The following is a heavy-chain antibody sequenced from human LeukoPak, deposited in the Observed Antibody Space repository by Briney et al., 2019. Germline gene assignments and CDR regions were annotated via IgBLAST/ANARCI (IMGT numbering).Heavy chain of an antibody. CDR3: AKDQSSSRTYYFDY. V-gene: IGHV3-23*01. CDR1: GFTFSSYA. J-gene: IGHJ4*02. CDR2: ISGSGGST. Sequence: GGSLRLSCAASGFTFSSYAMTWVRQAPGKGLEWVSAISGSGGSTYYADSVKGRFTISRDNSKNTLYLQMNSLRAEDTAVYYCAKDQSSSRTYYFDYWGQGTLVTVSS. D-gene: IGHD3/OR15-3a*01.